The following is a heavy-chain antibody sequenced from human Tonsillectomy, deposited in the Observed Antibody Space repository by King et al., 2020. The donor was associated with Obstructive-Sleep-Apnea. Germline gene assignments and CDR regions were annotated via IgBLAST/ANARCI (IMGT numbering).Heavy chain of an antibody. D-gene: IGHD3-22*01. V-gene: IGHV4-39*07. J-gene: IGHJ4*02. Sequence: QLQESGPGLVKPSETLSLTCTVSDGSISSSSYYWGWIRQPPGKGPEWIGSIYYRGSTYYNPSLKSRVTISVDTSKNQFSLRLSSVTAADTAVYYCAAPPPNYFDSSGARLYFAYWGQGTLVTVSS. CDR2: IYYRGST. CDR1: DGSISSSSYY. CDR3: AAPPPNYFDSSGARLYFAY.